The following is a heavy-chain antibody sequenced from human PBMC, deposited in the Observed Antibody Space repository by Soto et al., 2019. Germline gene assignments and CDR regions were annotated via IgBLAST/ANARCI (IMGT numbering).Heavy chain of an antibody. V-gene: IGHV1-69*05. J-gene: IGHJ6*02. CDR3: ARDAAAGIAAAGPMDV. CDR2: IIPIFGTA. Sequence: QVQLVQSGAEVKKPGSSVKVSCKASGGTFSSYAISWVRQAPGQGLEWMGGIIPIFGTANYAQKFQGRVTITXXEXTXRAYMELSSLRSEDTAVYYCARDAAAGIAAAGPMDVWGQGTTVTVSS. CDR1: GGTFSSYA. D-gene: IGHD6-13*01.